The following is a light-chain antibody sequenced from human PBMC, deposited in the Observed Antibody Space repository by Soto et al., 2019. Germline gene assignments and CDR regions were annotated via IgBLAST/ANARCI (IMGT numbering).Light chain of an antibody. J-gene: IGKJ1*01. CDR2: DVS. Sequence: DIQMTQSPSTLSASVGDRVTIPCRASQTINNQLAWYQQKPGKAPKLLIFDVSSLESGVPSRFSGSGSGTEFTLTISSLQPDDFATYYCQQYNSYWKMFGQGTKVKV. CDR3: QQYNSYWKM. V-gene: IGKV1-5*01. CDR1: QTINNQ.